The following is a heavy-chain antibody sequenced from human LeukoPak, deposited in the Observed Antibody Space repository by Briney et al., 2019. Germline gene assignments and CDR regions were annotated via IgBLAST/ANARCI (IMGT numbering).Heavy chain of an antibody. J-gene: IGHJ4*02. V-gene: IGHV1-2*02. Sequence: ASVKVSCKASGYTFTGYYMHWVRQAPGQGLEWMGWINPNSGGTNYAQKFQGRVTMTRDTSISAAYMELSRLRSDDTAVYYCARESDILTGLSYRPLAYWGQGTLVTVSS. CDR2: INPNSGGT. CDR1: GYTFTGYY. D-gene: IGHD3-9*01. CDR3: ARESDILTGLSYRPLAY.